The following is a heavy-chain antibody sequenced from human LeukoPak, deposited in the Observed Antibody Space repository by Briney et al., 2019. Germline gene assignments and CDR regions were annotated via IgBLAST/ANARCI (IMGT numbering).Heavy chain of an antibody. Sequence: SGTLSLSCSVTRGSINNHKWWSWMRQSPGKGLEWLGEIFYTGSPNYNPSFKSRIVMSVDKSNNQFSLILTSVTVADTAVYYCARDGNSYYDHWGQGIMVTVTS. CDR1: RGSINNHKW. CDR3: ARDGNSYYDH. J-gene: IGHJ5*02. D-gene: IGHD4-11*01. V-gene: IGHV4-4*02. CDR2: IFYTGSP.